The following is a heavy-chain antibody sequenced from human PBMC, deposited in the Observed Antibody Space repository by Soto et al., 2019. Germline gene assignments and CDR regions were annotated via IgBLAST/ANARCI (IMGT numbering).Heavy chain of an antibody. CDR3: AIDGSIRLYFDY. J-gene: IGHJ4*02. CDR1: GFTFSSYG. D-gene: IGHD3-10*01. V-gene: IGHV3-33*01. Sequence: GGSLRLSCAASGFTFSSYGMHWVRQAPGKGLEWVAVIWYDGSNKYYADSVKGRFTISRDNSKNTLYLQMNSLRAEDTAVYYCAIDGSIRLYFDYWGQGTLVTVSS. CDR2: IWYDGSNK.